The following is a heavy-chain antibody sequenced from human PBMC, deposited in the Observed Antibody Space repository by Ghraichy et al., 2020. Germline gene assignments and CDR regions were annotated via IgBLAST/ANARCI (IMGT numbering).Heavy chain of an antibody. CDR2: IYSGGST. D-gene: IGHD1-26*01. V-gene: IGHV3-53*01. CDR1: GFTVSSNY. Sequence: GGSLRLSCAASGFTVSSNYMSWVRQAPGKGLEWVSVIYSGGSTYYADSVKGRFTISRDNSKNTLYLQMNSLRAEDTAVYYCARDCGGLGVVGATLGAFDIWGQGTMVTVSS. J-gene: IGHJ3*02. CDR3: ARDCGGLGVVGATLGAFDI.